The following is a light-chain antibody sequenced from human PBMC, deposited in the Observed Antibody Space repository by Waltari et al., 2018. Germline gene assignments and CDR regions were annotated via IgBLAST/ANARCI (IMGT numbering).Light chain of an antibody. J-gene: IGLJ2*01. V-gene: IGLV2-14*03. CDR2: DVS. CDR1: ISDGGGYNY. CDR3: SSYTSSSTLVV. Sequence: QSALTQPASQSRSPGQSITIPCTGTISDGGGYNYFSWYQQHPGKAPKLMIYDVSNRPSGVSNRFSGSKSGNTASLTISGLQAEDEADYYCSSYTSSSTLVVFGGGTKLTVL.